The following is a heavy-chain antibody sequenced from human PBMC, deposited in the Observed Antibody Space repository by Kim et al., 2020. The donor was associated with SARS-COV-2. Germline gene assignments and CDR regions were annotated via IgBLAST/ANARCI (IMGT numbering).Heavy chain of an antibody. CDR3: ASSSRYGQDAFDI. D-gene: IGHD5-18*01. J-gene: IGHJ3*02. CDR1: GGSISSYY. Sequence: SETLSLTCTVSGGSISSYYWSWIRQPPGKGLEWIGYIYYSGSTNYNPSLKSRVTISVDTSKNQFSLKLSSVTAADTAVYYCASSSRYGQDAFDIWGQGTMVTVSS. CDR2: IYYSGST. V-gene: IGHV4-59*08.